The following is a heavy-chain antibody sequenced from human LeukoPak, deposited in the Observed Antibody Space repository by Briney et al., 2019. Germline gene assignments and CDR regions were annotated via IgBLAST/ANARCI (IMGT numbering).Heavy chain of an antibody. CDR3: ARAGPRYYDFWSGYYTIFDY. V-gene: IGHV4-61*01. D-gene: IGHD3-3*01. J-gene: IGHJ4*02. CDR1: GGSVSSGSYY. Sequence: SETLSLTCTVSGGSVSSGSYYWSWIRQPPGKGLEWIGEINHSGSTNYNPSLKSRVTISVDTSKNQFSLKLSSVTAADTAVYYCARAGPRYYDFWSGYYTIFDYWGQGTLVTVSS. CDR2: INHSGST.